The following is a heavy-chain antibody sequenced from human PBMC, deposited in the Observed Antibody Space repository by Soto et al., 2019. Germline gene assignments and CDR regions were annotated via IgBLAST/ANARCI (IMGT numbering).Heavy chain of an antibody. CDR1: GGSFSGYY. Sequence: PETLTLPCAVYGGSFSGYYSSWISQTPGKGLEWSGEINHSGSTNYNPSLKSRVTISVDTFKNQFSLKLSSVTAADTAVYYCARAEYNWNYGWFDPWGQGTLVTVSS. D-gene: IGHD1-7*01. CDR2: INHSGST. V-gene: IGHV4-34*01. CDR3: ARAEYNWNYGWFDP. J-gene: IGHJ5*02.